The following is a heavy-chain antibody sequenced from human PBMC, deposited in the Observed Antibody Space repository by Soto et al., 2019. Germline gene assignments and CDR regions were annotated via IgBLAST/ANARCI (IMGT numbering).Heavy chain of an antibody. CDR1: GFTFNNNA. D-gene: IGHD6-19*01. Sequence: EVHLSESGGGLVQPGGSLRLSCAASGFTFNNNAMSWVRQAPGKGLEWVSVISGGGANTYYADSVKGRFTISRDNSKNPLYLQMNSLRAGDTAVYFCATGLGRYWGQGTLVTVSS. J-gene: IGHJ4*02. V-gene: IGHV3-23*01. CDR2: ISGGGANT. CDR3: ATGLGRY.